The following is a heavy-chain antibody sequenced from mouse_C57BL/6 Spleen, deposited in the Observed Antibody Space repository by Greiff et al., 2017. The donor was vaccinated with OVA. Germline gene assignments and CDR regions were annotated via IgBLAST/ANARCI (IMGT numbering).Heavy chain of an antibody. V-gene: IGHV14-4*01. CDR2: IDPENGDT. CDR3: TTRITTGAMDY. CDR1: GFNIKDDY. D-gene: IGHD1-1*01. J-gene: IGHJ4*01. Sequence: VQLQQSGAELVRPGASVKLSCTASGFNIKDDYMHWVKQRPEQGLEWIGWIDPENGDTEYASKFQGKATITADTSSNTAYLKLSSLTTEDTAVYYCTTRITTGAMDYWGQGTSVTVSS.